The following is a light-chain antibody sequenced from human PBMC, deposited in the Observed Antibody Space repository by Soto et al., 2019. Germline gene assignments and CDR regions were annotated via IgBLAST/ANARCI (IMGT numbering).Light chain of an antibody. CDR1: QSISSW. J-gene: IGKJ1*01. CDR3: LQDLSYPRT. Sequence: DIQMTQSPSTLSASVGDRVTITCRASQSISSWLAWYQQKPGKAPKLLIYDASSLESGVPSRFSGSGSGTEFTLTISSLQPDDFATYYCLQDLSYPRTFGQGTKVEI. V-gene: IGKV1-5*01. CDR2: DAS.